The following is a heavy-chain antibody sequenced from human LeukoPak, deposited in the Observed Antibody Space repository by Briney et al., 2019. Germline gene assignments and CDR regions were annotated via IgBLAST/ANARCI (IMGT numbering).Heavy chain of an antibody. V-gene: IGHV3-23*01. CDR3: AKAKGGSYDYFDY. J-gene: IGHJ4*02. CDR2: ISGSGGNT. CDR1: GFSFSIYG. D-gene: IGHD1-26*01. Sequence: GSLRLSCEASGFSFSIYGMSWVRQAPGKGLEWVSGISGSGGNTYYAEALTGRFTVSRDNSKNTLYLQMNSLRAEDTAVYYCAKAKGGSYDYFDYWGQGTLVTVSS.